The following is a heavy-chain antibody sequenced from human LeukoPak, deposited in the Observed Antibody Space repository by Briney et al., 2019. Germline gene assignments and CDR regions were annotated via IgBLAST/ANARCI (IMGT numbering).Heavy chain of an antibody. V-gene: IGHV3-21*01. J-gene: IGHJ5*02. CDR2: ISHSNHYI. CDR1: GFTFSTYT. D-gene: IGHD6-13*01. Sequence: GGSLRLSCAASGFTFSTYTMNWVRQAPGKGLEWVSSISHSNHYIYYADSVKGRFTISRDNAKNSLYLQMNSLRAEDTAVYYCARGHSSSWYRLGWFDPWGQGTLVTVSS. CDR3: ARGHSSSWYRLGWFDP.